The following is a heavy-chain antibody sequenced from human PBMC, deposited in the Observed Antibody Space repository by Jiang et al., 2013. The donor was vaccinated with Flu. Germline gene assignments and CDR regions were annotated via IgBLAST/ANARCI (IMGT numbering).Heavy chain of an antibody. CDR2: ISASGGST. D-gene: IGHD6-13*01. J-gene: IGHJ6*02. CDR1: GFTFSSYA. Sequence: GGGLVQPGGSLRLSCAASGFTFSSYAMSWVRQAPGKGLEWVSAISASGGSTYYADSVKGRFTISRDDAKNSLYLQMNSLRAEDTAVYYCARDKPVAAADRVGYYYYYGMDVWGQGT. CDR3: ARDKPVAAADRVGYYYYYGMDV. V-gene: IGHV3-23*01.